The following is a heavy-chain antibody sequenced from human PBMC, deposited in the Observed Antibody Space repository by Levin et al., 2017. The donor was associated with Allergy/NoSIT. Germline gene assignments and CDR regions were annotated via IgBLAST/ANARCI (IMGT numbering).Heavy chain of an antibody. Sequence: SETLSLTCAVYGGSFSGYYWGWIRQPPGKGLEWIGEINHSGSTNYNPSLKSRVTISVDTSKNQFSLKLSSVTAADTAVYYCARVGPGYIVVVPAAIQQTHRLGDYYYMDVWGKGTTVTVSS. CDR2: INHSGST. V-gene: IGHV4-34*01. CDR3: ARVGPGYIVVVPAAIQQTHRLGDYYYMDV. D-gene: IGHD2-2*01. J-gene: IGHJ6*03. CDR1: GGSFSGYY.